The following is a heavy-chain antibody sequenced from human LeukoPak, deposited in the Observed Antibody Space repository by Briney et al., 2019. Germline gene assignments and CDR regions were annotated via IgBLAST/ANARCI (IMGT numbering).Heavy chain of an antibody. V-gene: IGHV4-59*01. CDR1: GGSISSYY. J-gene: IGHJ4*02. D-gene: IGHD3-9*01. CDR3: AKVKDILPGYSFDY. Sequence: SETLSLTCTVSGGSISSYYWSWIRQPPGKGLEWIGYIYYSGSTNYNPSLKSRVTISVDTSKNQFSLTLSSDTAADTAVFYFAKVKDILPGYSFDYWGQGTLVTVSS. CDR2: IYYSGST.